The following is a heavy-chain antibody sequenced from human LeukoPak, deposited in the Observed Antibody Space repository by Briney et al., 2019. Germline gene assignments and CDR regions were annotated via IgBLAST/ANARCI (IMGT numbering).Heavy chain of an antibody. J-gene: IGHJ4*02. CDR2: ISSNGGST. CDR1: GFTFSSYA. D-gene: IGHD3-10*01. V-gene: IGHV3-64*01. CDR3: ASNYGSGSSPLRY. Sequence: GGSLRLSCAASGFTFSSYAMHWVRQAPGKGLEYVSAISSNGGSTYYANSVKGRFTISRDNSKNTLYLQMGSLRAEDMAVYYCASNYGSGSSPLRYWGQGTLVTVSS.